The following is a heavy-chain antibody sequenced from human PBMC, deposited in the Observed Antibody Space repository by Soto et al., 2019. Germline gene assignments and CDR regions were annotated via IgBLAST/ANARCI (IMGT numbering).Heavy chain of an antibody. CDR2: IIPIFGTA. D-gene: IGHD3-10*01. Sequence: QVQLVQSGAEVKKPGSSVKVSCKASGGTFSSYAISWVRQAPGQGLEWMGGIIPIFGTANYAQKFQGRVTITADESTSPAYMELSRLRSEDTAVYYCARVRSMSYYYGSGSQYYSYGMDVWGQGTTVTVSS. V-gene: IGHV1-69*12. CDR3: ARVRSMSYYYGSGSQYYSYGMDV. CDR1: GGTFSSYA. J-gene: IGHJ6*02.